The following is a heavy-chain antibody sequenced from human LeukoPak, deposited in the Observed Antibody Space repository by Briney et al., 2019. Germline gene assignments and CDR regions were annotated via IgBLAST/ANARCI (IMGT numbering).Heavy chain of an antibody. J-gene: IGHJ4*02. CDR1: GFTFSSYN. CDR3: AREADGDHFDY. D-gene: IGHD4-17*01. V-gene: IGHV3-53*01. Sequence: GGSLRLSCVVSGFTFSSYNFNWVRQAPGKGLEWVSVIYSGGSTYYADSVKGRFTISRDNSKNTLYLQMNSLRAEDTAVYYCAREADGDHFDYWGQGTLVTVSS. CDR2: IYSGGST.